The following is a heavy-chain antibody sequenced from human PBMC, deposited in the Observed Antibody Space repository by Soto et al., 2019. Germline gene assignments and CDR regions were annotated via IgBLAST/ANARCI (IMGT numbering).Heavy chain of an antibody. CDR2: VTGSGGGT. J-gene: IGHJ5*02. CDR1: GFTFSGFC. CDR3: AKGRGGGILDWFDP. V-gene: IGHV3-23*01. D-gene: IGHD3-16*01. Sequence: EVRLLESGGGLVQPGGSLRLSCAASGFTFSGFCMAWVRQAPGKGLEWVATVTGSGGGTYYADSVKGRFSISRDNSKNTVYLQMYSLRPEDTAVYFGAKGRGGGILDWFDPWGQGIMVTVSS.